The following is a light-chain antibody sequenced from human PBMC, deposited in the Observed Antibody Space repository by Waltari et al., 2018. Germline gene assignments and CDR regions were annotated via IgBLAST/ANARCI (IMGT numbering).Light chain of an antibody. CDR1: QSISTF. Sequence: ATLSCRASQSISTFLAWYQQRPGQAPRLLIYATSSRATGIPDRFSGSGSGTDFSLTISRLEPEDFAVYYCQHYVRLPATFGQGTKVEIK. V-gene: IGKV3-20*01. CDR3: QHYVRLPAT. J-gene: IGKJ1*01. CDR2: ATS.